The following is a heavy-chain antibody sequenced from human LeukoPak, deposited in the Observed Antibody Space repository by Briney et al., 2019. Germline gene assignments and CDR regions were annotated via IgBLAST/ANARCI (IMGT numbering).Heavy chain of an antibody. Sequence: SETLSLTCAVYGGSFSGYYWSWIRQPPGKGLEWIGEINHSESTNYNPSLKSRVTISVDTSKNQFSLKLSSVTAADTAVYYCARGWWRRDIVVVPAAMMGNWFDPWGQGTLVTVSS. CDR1: GGSFSGYY. D-gene: IGHD2-2*01. CDR2: INHSEST. CDR3: ARGWWRRDIVVVPAAMMGNWFDP. V-gene: IGHV4-34*01. J-gene: IGHJ5*02.